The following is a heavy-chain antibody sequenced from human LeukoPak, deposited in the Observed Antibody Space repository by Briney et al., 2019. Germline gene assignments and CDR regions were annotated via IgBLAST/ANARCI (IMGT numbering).Heavy chain of an antibody. CDR3: AQSMGIRELLLAFAP. CDR2: INPSTGDT. V-gene: IGHV1-2*02. J-gene: IGHJ5*02. D-gene: IGHD6-6*01. CDR1: IYTFTNYY. Sequence: ASVKVSCKAPIYTFTNYYIHWVRQAPGQGLEWMGWINPSTGDTTIAQKFQGRVTVTTDTSITTAHMDLSRLTSDDTAMYYCAQSMGIRELLLAFAPWGQGTPVTVSS.